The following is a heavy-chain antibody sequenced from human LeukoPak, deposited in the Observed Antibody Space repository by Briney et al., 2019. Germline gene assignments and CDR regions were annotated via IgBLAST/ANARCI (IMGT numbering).Heavy chain of an antibody. D-gene: IGHD4-11*01. CDR2: IHYNGRS. J-gene: IGHJ5*02. Sequence: SETLSITCSVSGGSIVSSRHYWGWIRQPPGKGPEWIASIHYNGRSYYSPSLKTRLTISVDTSKNQFSLKLSSVTAADTAIYYCVKDVTVTGINYFDPWGQGTLVTVSS. V-gene: IGHV4-39*07. CDR3: VKDVTVTGINYFDP. CDR1: GGSIVSSRHY.